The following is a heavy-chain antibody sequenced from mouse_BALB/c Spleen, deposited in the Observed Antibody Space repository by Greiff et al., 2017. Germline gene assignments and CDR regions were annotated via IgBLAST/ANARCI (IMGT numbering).Heavy chain of an antibody. J-gene: IGHJ4*01. CDR2: ISDGGSYT. V-gene: IGHV5-4*02. CDR1: GFTFSDYY. CDR3: ARDRRGYDYAMDY. D-gene: IGHD2-14*01. Sequence: DVKLVESGGGLVKPGGSLKLSCAASGFTFSDYYMYWVRQTPEKRLEWVATISDGGSYTYYPDSVKGRFTISRDNAKNNLYLQMSSLKSEDTAMYYCARDRRGYDYAMDYWGQGTSVTVSA.